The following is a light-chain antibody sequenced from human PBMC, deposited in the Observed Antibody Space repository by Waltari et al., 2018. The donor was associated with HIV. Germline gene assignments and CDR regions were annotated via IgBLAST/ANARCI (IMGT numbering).Light chain of an antibody. J-gene: IGKJ3*01. CDR1: QVISSY. Sequence: DSQLTQSPSFLSASVGDRVTITCRASQVISSYLAWYQQKPGKAPKLLIYTASILQSGVPSRFSGSGSGTEFTLTISSLQPEDFATYYCQRLNSYRFTFGPGTKVDIK. CDR2: TAS. V-gene: IGKV1-9*01. CDR3: QRLNSYRFT.